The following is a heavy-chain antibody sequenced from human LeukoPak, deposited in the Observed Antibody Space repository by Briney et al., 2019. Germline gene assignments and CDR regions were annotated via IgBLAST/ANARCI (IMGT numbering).Heavy chain of an antibody. CDR1: GFTFSSYW. Sequence: GGSLRLSCAASGFTFSSYWMSWVRQAPGKGLEWVANIKQDGSERYYVDSVKGRFTISRDDAKNSLYLQMNSLRAEDTAVYYCARAKWLPYYYYGMDVWGQGTTVTVSS. CDR2: IKQDGSER. J-gene: IGHJ6*02. D-gene: IGHD5-12*01. CDR3: ARAKWLPYYYYGMDV. V-gene: IGHV3-7*01.